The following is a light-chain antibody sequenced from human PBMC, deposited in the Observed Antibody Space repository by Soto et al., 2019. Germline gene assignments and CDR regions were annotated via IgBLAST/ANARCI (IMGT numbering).Light chain of an antibody. CDR2: GAS. V-gene: IGKV3-20*01. J-gene: IGKJ4*01. Sequence: VLTQSPGTLSLSPGERATLSCRASQTVTSNYLAWYQQKPGQAPRLVISGASSRATAIPDRFSGSGSGTDFNLTISRLEPEDFAVYYRQQYVSSPLTFGGGTKVDIK. CDR3: QQYVSSPLT. CDR1: QTVTSNY.